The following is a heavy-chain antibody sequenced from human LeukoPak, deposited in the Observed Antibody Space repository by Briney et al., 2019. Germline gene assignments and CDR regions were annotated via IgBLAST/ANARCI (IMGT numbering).Heavy chain of an antibody. CDR1: GFTVSSNY. J-gene: IGHJ6*03. CDR2: ISGSGGST. D-gene: IGHD1-7*01. CDR3: AKDKTGTTVGYYYYYMDV. Sequence: GGSLRLSCAASGFTVSSNYMSWVRQAPGKGLEWVSAISGSGGSTYYADSVKGRFTISRDNSKNTLYLQMNSLRAEDTAVYYCAKDKTGTTVGYYYYYMDVWGKGTTVTVSS. V-gene: IGHV3-23*01.